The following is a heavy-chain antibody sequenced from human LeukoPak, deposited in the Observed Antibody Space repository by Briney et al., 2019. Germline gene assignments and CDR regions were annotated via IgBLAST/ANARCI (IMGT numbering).Heavy chain of an antibody. CDR3: ARASYSYDISGWVPFDY. D-gene: IGHD3-22*01. CDR2: IYTSGST. CDR1: GGSFSGYY. Sequence: SETLSLTCAVYGGSFSGYYWSWIRQPAGKRLEWIGRIYTSGSTTYNPSLKSRVTISGDTSENQFSLRLSSVTAADTAVYYCARASYSYDISGWVPFDYWGQGTLVTVSS. V-gene: IGHV4-59*10. J-gene: IGHJ4*02.